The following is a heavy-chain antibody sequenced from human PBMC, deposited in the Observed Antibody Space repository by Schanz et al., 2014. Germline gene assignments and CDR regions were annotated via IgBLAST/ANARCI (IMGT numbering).Heavy chain of an antibody. Sequence: QVQLVQSGAEVKKPGASVRLSCEASGYTFTSYDINWVRQAPGQGFEWMAWMSYNGNTKYAQSLQGRVTVTRDTSTSTSYMELSSLRSDDTAMYYCVTEKRMESGTWAKAFDIWGQGTWVTVSS. CDR1: GYTFTSYD. V-gene: IGHV1-18*01. CDR2: MSYNGNT. CDR3: VTEKRMESGTWAKAFDI. J-gene: IGHJ3*02. D-gene: IGHD3-3*01.